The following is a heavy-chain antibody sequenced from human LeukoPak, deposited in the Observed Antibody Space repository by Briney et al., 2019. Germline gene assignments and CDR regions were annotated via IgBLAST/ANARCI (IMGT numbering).Heavy chain of an antibody. V-gene: IGHV4-34*01. CDR1: GGSFSGYY. D-gene: IGHD3-22*01. Sequence: PSETLSLTCAVYGGSFSGYYWSWIRQPPGKGLEWIGEINHSGSTNYNPSLKSRVTISVDTSKNQFSLKLSSVTAADTAVYYCARAPYYYDSSGYYSPRGYYFDYWGKGTLVTVSS. CDR3: ARAPYYYDSSGYYSPRGYYFDY. J-gene: IGHJ4*02. CDR2: INHSGST.